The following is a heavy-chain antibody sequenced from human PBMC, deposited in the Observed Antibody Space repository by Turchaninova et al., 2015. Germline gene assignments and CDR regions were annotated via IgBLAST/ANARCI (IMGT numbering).Heavy chain of an antibody. CDR2: ISGGGGST. Sequence: EVQLLESGGGLVQPGGSLRLSCAASGFTFSRYAMSWVRQAPGKGGGWGSAISGGGGSTYYADSVKGRFTISSDNSKNTLYLQMNSLRAEDTAVYYCAKVGDSSGYYYQFDYWGQGTLVTVSS. V-gene: IGHV3-23*01. CDR3: AKVGDSSGYYYQFDY. J-gene: IGHJ4*02. D-gene: IGHD3-22*01. CDR1: GFTFSRYA.